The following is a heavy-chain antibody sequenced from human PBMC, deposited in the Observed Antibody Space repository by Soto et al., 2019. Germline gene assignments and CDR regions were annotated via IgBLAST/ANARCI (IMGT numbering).Heavy chain of an antibody. CDR3: ARDEVPDVQNDAFDI. Sequence: ASGKVCCKASGYAFTTYHMHWVRQAPGQGLEWMGMIDPSDGTTTYAQKLQGRVTMTRDTATSTVYMELSSLRSEDTAVYYCARDEVPDVQNDAFDIWGQGTIVTLSS. CDR2: IDPSDGTT. D-gene: IGHD1-1*01. CDR1: GYAFTTYH. J-gene: IGHJ3*02. V-gene: IGHV1-46*04.